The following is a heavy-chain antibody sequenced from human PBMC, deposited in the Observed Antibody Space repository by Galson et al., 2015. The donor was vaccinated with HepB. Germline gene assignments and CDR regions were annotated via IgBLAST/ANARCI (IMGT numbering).Heavy chain of an antibody. Sequence: SVKVSCKASGGTFSSYTISWVRQAPGQGLEWMGRIIPILGIANYAQKFQGRVTITADKSTSTAYMELSSLRSENTAVCYCARDQGMVLYWGQGTLVTVPS. D-gene: IGHD3-10*01. CDR1: GGTFSSYT. V-gene: IGHV1-69*04. CDR2: IIPILGIA. J-gene: IGHJ4*02. CDR3: ARDQGMVLY.